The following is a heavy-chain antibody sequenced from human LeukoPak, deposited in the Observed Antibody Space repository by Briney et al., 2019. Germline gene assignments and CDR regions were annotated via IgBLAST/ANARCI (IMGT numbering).Heavy chain of an antibody. CDR1: GGSKSSYY. D-gene: IGHD3-10*01. J-gene: IGHJ5*02. Sequence: SETLSLTCTVSGGSKSSYYWTWIRQPPGKGLEWIGYIYYSGSTNYNPSLKSRVTISVDTSKNQFSLKLSSVTAADTAVYYCARDTMVRGDNWFDPWGQGTLVTVSS. CDR3: ARDTMVRGDNWFDP. V-gene: IGHV4-59*01. CDR2: IYYSGST.